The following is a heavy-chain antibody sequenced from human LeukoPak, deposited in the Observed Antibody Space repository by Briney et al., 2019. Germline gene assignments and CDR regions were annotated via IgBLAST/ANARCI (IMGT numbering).Heavy chain of an antibody. J-gene: IGHJ3*02. V-gene: IGHV3-23*01. D-gene: IGHD6-13*01. CDR1: GFTFSSYA. CDR2: ISSSGAST. Sequence: PGGSLRLSCAASGFTFSSYAMSWVRQAPGKGLEWVSAISSSGASTYYADSVKGRFSISRDNSKNSLYLQMNSLRAEDTAVYYCARVHSWEAFDIWGQGTVVTVSS. CDR3: ARVHSWEAFDI.